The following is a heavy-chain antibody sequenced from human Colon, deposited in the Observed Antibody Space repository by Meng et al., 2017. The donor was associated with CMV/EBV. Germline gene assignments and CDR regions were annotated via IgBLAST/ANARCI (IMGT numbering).Heavy chain of an antibody. CDR2: IIPILGIA. Sequence: SVEVSCKASGGTFSSYTISWVRQAPGQGLEWMGRIIPILGIANYAQKFQGRVTITAVKSTSTAYMELSSLRSEDTAVYYCARGPGGEFDYWGQGTLVTVSS. CDR3: ARGPGGEFDY. V-gene: IGHV1-69*02. J-gene: IGHJ4*02. CDR1: GGTFSSYT. D-gene: IGHD3-10*01.